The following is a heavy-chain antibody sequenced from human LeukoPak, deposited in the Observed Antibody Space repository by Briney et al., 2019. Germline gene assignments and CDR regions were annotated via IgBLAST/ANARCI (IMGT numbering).Heavy chain of an antibody. CDR2: IYFSGST. CDR1: GGSINNYY. D-gene: IGHD3-22*01. CDR3: ARGYYDSSGYWLSYFDY. J-gene: IGHJ4*02. Sequence: SETLSLTCTVSGGSINNYYWSRIRQPPGKGLEWIGYIYFSGSTNYNPSLKSRFTISIDTSKNQFSLKLSSVTAADTAVYFCARGYYDSSGYWLSYFDYWGQGTLVTVSS. V-gene: IGHV4-59*01.